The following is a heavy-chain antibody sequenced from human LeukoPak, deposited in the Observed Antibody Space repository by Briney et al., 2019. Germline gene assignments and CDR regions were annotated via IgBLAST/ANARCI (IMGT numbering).Heavy chain of an antibody. V-gene: IGHV5-51*01. D-gene: IGHD5-24*01. CDR2: IYPGDSDT. Sequence: GESLKISCEGSGYSFNTYWIGWVRQMPGKGLEWMGIIYPGDSDTGYSPSFQGQVTISADKSISTAYLQCSSLKASDTAMYYCARQLQLGSGYYMDVWGKGTTVTVSS. J-gene: IGHJ6*03. CDR3: ARQLQLGSGYYMDV. CDR1: GYSFNTYW.